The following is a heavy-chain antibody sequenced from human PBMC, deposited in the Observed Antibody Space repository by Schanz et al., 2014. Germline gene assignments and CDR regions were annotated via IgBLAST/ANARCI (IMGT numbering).Heavy chain of an antibody. D-gene: IGHD3-10*01. Sequence: QVQLVESGGGVVQLGRSLRLSCVASGFTFSSYGMHWVRQAPGKGLEWVAVIWYDENNKYYADSVKGRFTMSRDNSKNTLYLQMNSLRAEDTAVYSCARASYRRKMNFDYWGRGTLVTVSS. J-gene: IGHJ4*02. V-gene: IGHV3-33*01. CDR2: IWYDENNK. CDR1: GFTFSSYG. CDR3: ARASYRRKMNFDY.